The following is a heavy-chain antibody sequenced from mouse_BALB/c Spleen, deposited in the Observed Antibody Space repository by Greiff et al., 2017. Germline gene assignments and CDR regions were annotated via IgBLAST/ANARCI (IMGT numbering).Heavy chain of an antibody. J-gene: IGHJ4*01. CDR3: TRSPSRYGNYGFAMDY. CDR1: GYTFTSYW. V-gene: IGHV1S127*01. CDR2: IDPSDSYT. Sequence: VQLQQPGAELVKPGASVKMSCKASGYTFTSYWMHWVKQRPGQGLEWIGTIDPSDSYTSYNQKFKGKATLTVDTSSSTAYMQLSSLTSEDSAVYYCTRSPSRYGNYGFAMDYWGQGTSVTVSS. D-gene: IGHD2-10*02.